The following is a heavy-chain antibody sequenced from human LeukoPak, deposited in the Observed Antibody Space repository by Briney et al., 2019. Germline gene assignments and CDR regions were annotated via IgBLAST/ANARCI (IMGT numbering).Heavy chain of an antibody. D-gene: IGHD5-24*01. CDR2: TGLNSVNT. CDR1: GFTFSRHA. CDR3: AKGDDIGKHPTRAYYFDT. V-gene: IGHV3-23*01. J-gene: IGHJ4*02. Sequence: TGGSLRLSCAASGFTFSRHAMSWVRQAPGKGLEWVSTTGLNSVNTLCAESVQGRFSISRDNSKNSLDLQMDNLSVDDTAVYYCAKGDDIGKHPTRAYYFDTWGQGTLVTVSS.